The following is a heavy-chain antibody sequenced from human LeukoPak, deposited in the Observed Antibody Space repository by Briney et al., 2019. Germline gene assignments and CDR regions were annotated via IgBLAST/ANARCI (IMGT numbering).Heavy chain of an antibody. CDR1: GFTFSSYS. CDR3: AREGPRGNSQFDY. CDR2: ISDSSTYI. J-gene: IGHJ4*02. Sequence: GGSLRLSCAVSGFTFSSYSMNWVRQAPGRGLEWVSFISDSSTYIYYADSVKGRFTISRDNARNSLYLQMDSLRAEDSAVYYCAREGPRGNSQFDYWGQGTLVTVSS. D-gene: IGHD4-23*01. V-gene: IGHV3-21*01.